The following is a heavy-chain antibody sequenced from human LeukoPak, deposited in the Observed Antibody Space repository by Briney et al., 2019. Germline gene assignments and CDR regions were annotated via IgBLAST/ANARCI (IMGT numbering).Heavy chain of an antibody. J-gene: IGHJ5*02. D-gene: IGHD6-25*01. V-gene: IGHV1-18*01. CDR3: AREGAAAEDVNWFDP. CDR2: ISAYNGNT. CDR1: GYTFSSYD. Sequence: ASVKVSCKASGYTFSSYDISWVRQAPGQGLEWMGWISAYNGNTNYAQKFQGRVTMTRDTSISTAYMELSRLRSDDTAVYYCAREGAAAEDVNWFDPWGQGTLVTVSS.